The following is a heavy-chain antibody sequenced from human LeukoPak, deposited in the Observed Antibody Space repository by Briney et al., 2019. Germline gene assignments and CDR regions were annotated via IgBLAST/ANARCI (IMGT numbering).Heavy chain of an antibody. CDR1: GFTFISDS. CDR2: ISYDGSHK. D-gene: IGHD6-6*01. J-gene: IGHJ4*02. CDR3: ARDVATRPDY. V-gene: IGHV3-30*01. Sequence: PGGSLRLSCVDSGFTFISDSMQWVRQAPGKGLEWAAIISYDGSHKYYADSVKGRFTISRDNSRITLYLLMNSLRPEDTAVYHCARDVATRPDYWGQGTLVTISS.